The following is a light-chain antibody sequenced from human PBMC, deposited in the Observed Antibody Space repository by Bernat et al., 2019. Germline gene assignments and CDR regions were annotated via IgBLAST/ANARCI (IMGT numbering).Light chain of an antibody. V-gene: IGKV3-11*01. J-gene: IGKJ1*01. Sequence: ATISCRASQNVYSYLAWYQVKPCRPPMLLIYNTSNRATGIPERVTGSGSVTDFTLTISSLEPEDFAIYFCKETTSLWTFEPGTKV. CDR3: KETTSLWT. CDR1: QNVYSY. CDR2: NTS.